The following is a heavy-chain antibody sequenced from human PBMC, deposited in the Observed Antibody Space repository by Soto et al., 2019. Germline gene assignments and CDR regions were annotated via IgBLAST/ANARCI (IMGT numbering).Heavy chain of an antibody. CDR2: INAGNGNT. CDR3: TRDTYTRTVTEFYYYYYYMDV. J-gene: IGHJ6*03. Sequence: ASVKVSCKASGYTFTSYAMHWVRQAPGQRLEWMGWINAGNGNTKYSQKFQGRVTITRDTSASTAYMELSSLKTEDTAVYYCTRDTYTRTVTEFYYYYYYMDVWGKGTTVTVSS. CDR1: GYTFTSYA. D-gene: IGHD4-17*01. V-gene: IGHV1-3*01.